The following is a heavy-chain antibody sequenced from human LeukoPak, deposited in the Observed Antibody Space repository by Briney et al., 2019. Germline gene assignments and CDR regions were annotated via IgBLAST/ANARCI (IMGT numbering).Heavy chain of an antibody. V-gene: IGHV4-59*01. D-gene: IGHD3-22*01. CDR2: IYSSGST. J-gene: IGHJ4*02. CDR1: GGSISSYY. Sequence: SETLSLTCTVSGGSISSYYWSWIRQPPGKGLEWIGYIYSSGSTNYNPSLKSRVTISVDTSKNQFSLKLSSVTAADTAVYYCASGVVDYYDSSGYSGKNDYWGQGTLVTVSS. CDR3: ASGVVDYYDSSGYSGKNDY.